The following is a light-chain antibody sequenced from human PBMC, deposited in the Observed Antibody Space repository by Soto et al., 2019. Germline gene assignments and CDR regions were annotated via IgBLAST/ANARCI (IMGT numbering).Light chain of an antibody. Sequence: DIGMSRCPASLAASFSETGXIXSKTXQLGXYSAKNKNYLAWYQQKPGQPNKLIIYWASKRDSGVTDRLSGSGSGTDFTLTIGSLQAEDVAVYYCQQYYSTPITFGQGTRLEIK. CDR2: WAS. V-gene: IGKV4-1*01. CDR3: QQYYSTPIT. CDR1: QLGXYSAKNKNY. J-gene: IGKJ5*01.